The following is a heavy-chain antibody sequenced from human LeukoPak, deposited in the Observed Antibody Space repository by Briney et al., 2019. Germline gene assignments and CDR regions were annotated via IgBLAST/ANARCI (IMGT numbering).Heavy chain of an antibody. D-gene: IGHD5-18*01. J-gene: IGHJ6*03. Sequence: GGSLRLSCAASGFTFSSYSMNWVRQAPGKGLEWVSSISSSSSYIYYADSVKGRFTISRDNAKNSLYLQMNSLRAEDTAVYYCARERRGYSYGGNYYYYYMDVWGKGTTVTISS. CDR2: ISSSSSYI. CDR3: ARERRGYSYGGNYYYYYMDV. V-gene: IGHV3-21*01. CDR1: GFTFSSYS.